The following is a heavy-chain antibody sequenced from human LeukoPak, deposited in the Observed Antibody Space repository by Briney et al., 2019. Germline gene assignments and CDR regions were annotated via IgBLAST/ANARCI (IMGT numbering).Heavy chain of an antibody. V-gene: IGHV3-48*03. Sequence: GGSLRLSCAASGFTFSSYEMNWVRQAPGKGLEWVSYISSSGGTIYYACSVKGRFTISRDNAKNSLYLQMNRLRGEETAVYFCTMLRYGDYGWGQGTLVTVSS. J-gene: IGHJ4*02. CDR1: GFTFSSYE. CDR2: ISSSGGTI. D-gene: IGHD4-17*01. CDR3: TMLRYGDYG.